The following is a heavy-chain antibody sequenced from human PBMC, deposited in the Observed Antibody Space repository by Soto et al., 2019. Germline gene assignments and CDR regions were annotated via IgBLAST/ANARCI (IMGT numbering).Heavy chain of an antibody. D-gene: IGHD6-6*01. CDR1: GGSISSGGYS. CDR3: ASSRVSHVPLDY. J-gene: IGHJ4*02. CDR2: IYHSGSN. Sequence: QLQLQESGSGLVKPSQTLSLTCAVAGGSISSGGYSWICILQQPGKGLEWIGYIYHSGSNYYNPSLKSRVTISVDRSKNKFSLKLSSVTAADTAVYYCASSRVSHVPLDYRGQGTLVTVAS. V-gene: IGHV4-30-2*01.